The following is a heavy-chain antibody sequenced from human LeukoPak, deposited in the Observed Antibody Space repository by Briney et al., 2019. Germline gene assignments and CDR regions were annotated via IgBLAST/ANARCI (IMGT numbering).Heavy chain of an antibody. CDR2: IYTNGNT. CDR3: ARAFALYSAASGATFDI. Sequence: SETLSLTCTVSGGSVSSYHWSWVRQTAGKGLEWIGRIYTNGNTNNNPSLKSRVTMSLDPSKNQFSMKLSSVTAADTAVYLCARAFALYSAASGATFDIWGQGTVVTVSS. V-gene: IGHV4-4*07. J-gene: IGHJ3*02. D-gene: IGHD1-26*01. CDR1: GGSVSSYH.